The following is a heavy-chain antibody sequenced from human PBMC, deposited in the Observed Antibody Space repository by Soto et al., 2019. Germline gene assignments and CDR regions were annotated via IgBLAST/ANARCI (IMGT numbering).Heavy chain of an antibody. Sequence: QLQLQESGPGLVKPSETLSLTCTVSGGSISSSSYYWGWIRQPPGKGLEWIGSIYYSGSTYYNPSLKSRVTQXXAXSXXLSSLTLSSVTAADTAVYYCARPIKWLVPYYGMDVWGQGTTVTDSS. CDR3: ARPIKWLVPYYGMDV. CDR2: IYYSGST. V-gene: IGHV4-39*01. D-gene: IGHD6-19*01. CDR1: GGSISSSSYY. J-gene: IGHJ6*02.